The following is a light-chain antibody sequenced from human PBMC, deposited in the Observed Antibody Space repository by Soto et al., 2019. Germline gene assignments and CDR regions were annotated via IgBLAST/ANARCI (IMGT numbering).Light chain of an antibody. Sequence: EIVLTQSPGTLSLSPGERATLSCRASQSVSSSYLAWYQQKPGQAPRLLLSGASTRATDIPNRFSGSGSGTDFTLTISRLEPEDFAVYYCQQYGSSGLTFGGGTKVDI. CDR2: GAS. CDR3: QQYGSSGLT. J-gene: IGKJ4*01. V-gene: IGKV3-20*01. CDR1: QSVSSSY.